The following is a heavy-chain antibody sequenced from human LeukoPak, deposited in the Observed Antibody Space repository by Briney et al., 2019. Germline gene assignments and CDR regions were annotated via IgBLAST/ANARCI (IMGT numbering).Heavy chain of an antibody. V-gene: IGHV3-30-3*01. D-gene: IGHD1-26*01. J-gene: IGHJ4*02. CDR1: GFTFSSYA. CDR2: ISYDGSNK. Sequence: GRSLRLSCAASGFTFSSYAMHWVRQAPGKGLEWVAVISYDGSNKYYADSVKGRFTISRDNSKNTLYLQMNSLRAEDTAVYYCARDPIVGATFDYWGQGTLVTVSS. CDR3: ARDPIVGATFDY.